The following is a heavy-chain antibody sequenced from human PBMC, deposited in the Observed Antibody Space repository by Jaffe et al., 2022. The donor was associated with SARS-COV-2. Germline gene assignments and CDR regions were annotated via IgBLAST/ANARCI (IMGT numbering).Heavy chain of an antibody. V-gene: IGHV3-30-3*01. Sequence: QVQLVESGGGVVQPGRSLRLSCAASGFIFSNYAMHWVRQAPGKGLEWVAVISYDGSKKDYADAVKGRFTISRDSSKNTLYLQMDSLRAEDTAVYYCARVGSSGYYSGIDYWGQGTLVTVSS. D-gene: IGHD3-22*01. CDR1: GFIFSNYA. CDR2: ISYDGSKK. J-gene: IGHJ4*02. CDR3: ARVGSSGYYSGIDY.